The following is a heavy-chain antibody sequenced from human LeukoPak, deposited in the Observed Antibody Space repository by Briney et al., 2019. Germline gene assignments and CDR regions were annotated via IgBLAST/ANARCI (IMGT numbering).Heavy chain of an antibody. V-gene: IGHV3-23*01. Sequence: GGSLRLSCAASGFTFSSYGMSWVRQAPGKGLEWVSAISGSGGSTYYADSVKGRFTISRDNSKNTLYLQMNSLRAEDTAVYYCARLNYDSSGYPVSGEYFQYWGQGTLVTVSS. J-gene: IGHJ1*01. CDR3: ARLNYDSSGYPVSGEYFQY. D-gene: IGHD3-22*01. CDR2: ISGSGGST. CDR1: GFTFSSYG.